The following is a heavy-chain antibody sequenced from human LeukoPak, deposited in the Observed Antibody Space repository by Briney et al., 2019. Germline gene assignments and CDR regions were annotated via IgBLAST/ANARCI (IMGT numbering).Heavy chain of an antibody. D-gene: IGHD1-26*01. V-gene: IGHV4-34*01. CDR1: GGSFSGYY. Sequence: SSETLSLTCAVYGGSFSGYYWSWIRQPPGKGLEWIGEINHSGSTNYNPSLKSRVTISVDTSKNQFSLKLSSVTAADTAVYYCARGFCIGARLPWGQGTLVNGSS. J-gene: IGHJ5*02. CDR2: INHSGST. CDR3: ARGFCIGARLP.